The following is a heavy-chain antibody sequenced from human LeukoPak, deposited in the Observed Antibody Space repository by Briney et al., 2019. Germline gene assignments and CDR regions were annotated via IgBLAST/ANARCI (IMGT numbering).Heavy chain of an antibody. CDR3: ARGHYYGSGSYWDWFDP. D-gene: IGHD3-10*01. CDR2: INAGNGNT. Sequence: ASVKVSCKASGYTFTSYGMHWVRQAPGQRLEWMGWINAGNGNTKYSQKFQGRVTITRDTSASTAYMELSSLRSEDTAVYYCARGHYYGSGSYWDWFDPWGQGTLVTVSS. CDR1: GYTFTSYG. J-gene: IGHJ5*02. V-gene: IGHV1-3*01.